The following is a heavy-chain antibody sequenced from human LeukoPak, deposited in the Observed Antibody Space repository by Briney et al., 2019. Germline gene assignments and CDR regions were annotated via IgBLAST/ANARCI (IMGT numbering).Heavy chain of an antibody. J-gene: IGHJ4*02. CDR2: ISSSGSTI. CDR1: GFTFSSYE. CDR3: ARGGETYSSSWYLELDY. V-gene: IGHV3-48*03. Sequence: PGGSLRLSCAASGFTFSSYEMNWVRQAPGKGLDWVSYISSSGSTIYYADSVKGRFTISRENAKNSLYLQMNSLRAEDTAVYYCARGGETYSSSWYLELDYWGQGTLVTVSS. D-gene: IGHD6-13*01.